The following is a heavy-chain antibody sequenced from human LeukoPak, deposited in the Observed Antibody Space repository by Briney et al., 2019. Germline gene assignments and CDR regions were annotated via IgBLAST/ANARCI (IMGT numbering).Heavy chain of an antibody. CDR1: GGSISSSSYY. J-gene: IGHJ4*02. Sequence: SETLSLTCTVSGGSISSSSYYWGWIRQPPGKGLEWIGSIYYSGSTYYNPSLKSRVTISVDTSKNQFSLKLSSVTAADTAVYYCARRHYDSFDYWGQGTLVTVSS. CDR2: IYYSGST. CDR3: ARRHYDSFDY. D-gene: IGHD3-22*01. V-gene: IGHV4-39*07.